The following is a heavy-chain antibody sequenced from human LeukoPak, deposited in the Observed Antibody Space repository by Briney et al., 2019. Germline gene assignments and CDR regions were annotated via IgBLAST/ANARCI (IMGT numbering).Heavy chain of an antibody. Sequence: SETPSLTCAVYGGSFSGYYWSWIRQPPGKGLEWIGEINHSGSTNYNPSLKSRVTISVDTSKNQFSLKLSSVTAADTAVYYCARGPPLDIVVVVAATRSEDAFDIWGQGTMVTVSS. CDR2: INHSGST. D-gene: IGHD2-15*01. CDR1: GGSFSGYY. V-gene: IGHV4-34*01. J-gene: IGHJ3*02. CDR3: ARGPPLDIVVVVAATRSEDAFDI.